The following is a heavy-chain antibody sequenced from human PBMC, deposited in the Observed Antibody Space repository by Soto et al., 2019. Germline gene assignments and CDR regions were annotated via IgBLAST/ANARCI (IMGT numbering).Heavy chain of an antibody. Sequence: QVQLVQSGAEVKKPGASVKVSCKASGYTFTSYAMHWVRQAPGQRLEWMGWINAGNGNTKYSQKFQGRVTITRDTSASTAYMELSSLRSEDTAVYYCARDPFQSLVPAARLVIDYYYMDGGGKGTTLTVSS. CDR3: ARDPFQSLVPAARLVIDYYYMDG. CDR2: INAGNGNT. J-gene: IGHJ6*03. D-gene: IGHD2-2*01. CDR1: GYTFTSYA. V-gene: IGHV1-3*01.